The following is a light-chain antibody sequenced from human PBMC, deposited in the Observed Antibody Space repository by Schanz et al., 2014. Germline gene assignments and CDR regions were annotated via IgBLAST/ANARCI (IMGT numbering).Light chain of an antibody. CDR2: EVN. CDR1: SSDVGGYNY. J-gene: IGLJ2*01. V-gene: IGLV2-14*01. Sequence: QSALTQPPSASGSPGQSVTISCTGTSSDVGGYNYVSWYQQHPGKAPKLMIYEVNNRPSGVSNRFSGSKSGNTASLTISGLQAEDEADYYCSSYTSSSTLDVFGGGTKLTVL. CDR3: SSYTSSSTLDV.